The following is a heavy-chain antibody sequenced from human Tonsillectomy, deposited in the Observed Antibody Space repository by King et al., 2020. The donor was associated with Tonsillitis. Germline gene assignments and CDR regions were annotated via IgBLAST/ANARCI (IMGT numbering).Heavy chain of an antibody. CDR3: ARVGSSSPGYYYGMDV. V-gene: IGHV1-18*01. J-gene: IGHJ6*02. Sequence: QLVQSGAEVKKPGASVKVSCKASGYTFTTYGVSWVRQAPGQGLEWMGWISAYDSNTNYAQKLQGRVTMTTDTSTSTAYMDLRSLRSDDTAVYFCARVGSSSPGYYYGMDVWGQGTTVTVSS. CDR1: GYTFTTYG. CDR2: ISAYDSNT. D-gene: IGHD6-13*01.